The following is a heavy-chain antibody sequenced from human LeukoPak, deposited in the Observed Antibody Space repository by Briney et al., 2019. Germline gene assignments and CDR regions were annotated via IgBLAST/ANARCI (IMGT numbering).Heavy chain of an antibody. CDR3: ARAGFDYGIYY. V-gene: IGHV4-59*01. CDR2: IYYSGGT. J-gene: IGHJ4*02. CDR1: GGSISSYY. D-gene: IGHD3-16*01. Sequence: SETLSLTCTVSGGSISSYYWSWIRQPPGKGLEWIGYIYYSGGTNYNPSLKSRVTISVDTSKNQFSLKLSSVTAADTAVYYCARAGFDYGIYYWGQGTLVTVSS.